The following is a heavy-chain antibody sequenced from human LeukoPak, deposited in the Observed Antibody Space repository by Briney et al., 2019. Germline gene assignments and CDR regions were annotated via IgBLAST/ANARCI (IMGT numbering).Heavy chain of an antibody. J-gene: IGHJ4*02. CDR2: IFSSGST. CDR3: ARFNRRDYGANQYYFDY. CDR1: GGSISCTNLY. Sequence: SQTLSLTCTVSGGSISCTNLYWSWIRQPAGKGLEWIGRIFSSGSTNYNPSLKSRVTISVDTSKNQFSLKLSSVSAADTAVYYCARFNRRDYGANQYYFDYWGQGTLVTVSS. V-gene: IGHV4-61*02. D-gene: IGHD4-23*01.